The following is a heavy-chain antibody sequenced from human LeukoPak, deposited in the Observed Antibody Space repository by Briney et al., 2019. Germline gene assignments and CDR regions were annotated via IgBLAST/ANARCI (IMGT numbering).Heavy chain of an antibody. CDR2: VYYSGRT. V-gene: IGHV4-59*01. CDR3: AKVIVGAGFDF. D-gene: IGHD1-26*01. Sequence: SETLFLTCTVSGDSISSYYWNWIRQPPGKGLEWIGYVYYSGRTNYNPSLKSRVTISVDTSKNQFSLKLSSVTAADTAVHYCAKVIVGAGFDFWGQGTLVTVSS. CDR1: GDSISSYY. J-gene: IGHJ4*02.